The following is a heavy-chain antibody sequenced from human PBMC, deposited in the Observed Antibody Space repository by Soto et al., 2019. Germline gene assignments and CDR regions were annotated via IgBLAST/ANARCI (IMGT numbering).Heavy chain of an antibody. CDR3: ARWNTGWNAFDD. D-gene: IGHD1-1*01. Sequence: SETLSLTCTVSGGCMRSSRYYWGWIRQPPGRGLEWIGYTYHSGSTDYNPSLKSRVTMSVDTSKNQFSLKLSSVTAADTAVYYCARWNTGWNAFDDWGQGTLVTVSS. CDR2: TYHSGST. V-gene: IGHV4-61*05. CDR1: GGCMRSSRYY. J-gene: IGHJ4*02.